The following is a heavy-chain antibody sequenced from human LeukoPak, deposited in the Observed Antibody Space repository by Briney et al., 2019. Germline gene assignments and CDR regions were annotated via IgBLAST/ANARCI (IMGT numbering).Heavy chain of an antibody. Sequence: ASVKVSCKASGYTFTDYYIRWVRQAPGQGLEWMGWINPNSGGTDYAQNFQGRVTMTRDTSISTAYMELSRLRSDDTAVYYCARAGYSSSWYQNWGQGTLVTVSS. CDR2: INPNSGGT. CDR1: GYTFTDYY. J-gene: IGHJ4*02. CDR3: ARAGYSSSWYQN. D-gene: IGHD6-13*01. V-gene: IGHV1-2*02.